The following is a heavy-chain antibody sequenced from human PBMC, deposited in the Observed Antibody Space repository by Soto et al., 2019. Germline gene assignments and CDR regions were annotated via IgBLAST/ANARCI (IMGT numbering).Heavy chain of an antibody. Sequence: GGSLRLSCAASGFTFSSYAMNWVRQAPGKGLEWVSVISGSGGSTYYADSVKGRFTISRDNAKNTLYLQMNSLRAEDTAVYYCTAGRGEEDYQYYGMEVWGQGTTVTVSS. V-gene: IGHV3-23*01. J-gene: IGHJ6*02. CDR3: TAGRGEEDYQYYGMEV. D-gene: IGHD3-16*01. CDR2: ISGSGGST. CDR1: GFTFSSYA.